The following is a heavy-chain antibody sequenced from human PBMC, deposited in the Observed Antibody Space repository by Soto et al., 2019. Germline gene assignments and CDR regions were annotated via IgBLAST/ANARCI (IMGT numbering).Heavy chain of an antibody. Sequence: ASVKVSCKASGYTFTGYYMHWVRQAPGQGLEWMGIINPSGGSTSYAQKFQGRVTMTRDTSTSTVYMELSSLRSEDTAVYYGARGGSSWYYYYGMDVWGQGTTVTVSS. D-gene: IGHD6-13*01. CDR2: INPSGGST. J-gene: IGHJ6*02. V-gene: IGHV1-46*01. CDR1: GYTFTGYY. CDR3: ARGGSSWYYYYGMDV.